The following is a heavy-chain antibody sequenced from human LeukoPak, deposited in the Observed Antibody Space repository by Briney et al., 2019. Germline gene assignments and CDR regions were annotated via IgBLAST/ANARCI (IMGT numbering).Heavy chain of an antibody. CDR2: IWYDGSNK. V-gene: IGHV3-33*01. CDR1: GFTFSSYG. J-gene: IGHJ6*02. CDR3: AREGYYYGMDV. Sequence: GGSLRLSCAASGFTFSSYGMHWVRQAPGKGLEWVAVIWYDGSNKYYVASVKGRFTISRDNSKNTLYLQMNSLRAEDTAVYYCAREGYYYGMDVWGQGTTVTVSS.